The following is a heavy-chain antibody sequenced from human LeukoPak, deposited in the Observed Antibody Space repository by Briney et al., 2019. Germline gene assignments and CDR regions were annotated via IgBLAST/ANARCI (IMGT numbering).Heavy chain of an antibody. D-gene: IGHD3-9*01. CDR1: GFTFSGSA. CDR3: TRHSDILTGYYYAFNI. J-gene: IGHJ3*02. CDR2: IRSKANSYAT. Sequence: GGSLRLSCAASGFTFSGSAMHWVRQASGKGLEWVGRIRSKANSYATAYAASVKGRFTISRDDSKNTAYRQMNSLKTEDTAVYYCTRHSDILTGYYYAFNIWGQGTMVTVSS. V-gene: IGHV3-73*01.